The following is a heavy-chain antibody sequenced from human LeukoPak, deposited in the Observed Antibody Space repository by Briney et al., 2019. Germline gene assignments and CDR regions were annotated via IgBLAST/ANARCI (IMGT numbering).Heavy chain of an antibody. CDR1: GGSFSGYY. J-gene: IGHJ4*02. CDR3: ARHYYDSSGHSIDY. V-gene: IGHV4-34*01. Sequence: PSETLSLTCAVYGGSFSGYYWSWIRQPPGKGLEWIGEINHSGSTNYNPSLKSRVTTSVDTSKNQFSLKLSSVTAADTAVYYCARHYYDSSGHSIDYWGQGTLVTVSS. D-gene: IGHD3-22*01. CDR2: INHSGST.